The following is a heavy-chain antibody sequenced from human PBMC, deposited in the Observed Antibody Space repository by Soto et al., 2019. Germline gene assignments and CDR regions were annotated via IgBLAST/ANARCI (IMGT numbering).Heavy chain of an antibody. Sequence: PGGSLRLSCAASGFTFSSYAMSWVRQAPGKGLEWVSAISGSGGSTYYADSVKGRFTISRDNSKNTLYLQMNSLRAEDTAVYYCAKDTSPDTAMGYYYGMDVWGQGTTVTVS. CDR2: ISGSGGST. V-gene: IGHV3-23*01. CDR3: AKDTSPDTAMGYYYGMDV. J-gene: IGHJ6*02. D-gene: IGHD5-18*01. CDR1: GFTFSSYA.